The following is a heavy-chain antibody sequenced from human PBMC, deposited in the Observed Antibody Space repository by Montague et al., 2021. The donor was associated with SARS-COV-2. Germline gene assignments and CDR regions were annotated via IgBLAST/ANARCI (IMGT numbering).Heavy chain of an antibody. Sequence: CAISGDSVSSNTATWNWIRQSPSRGLEWLGRTYYRSKWCHDYAISLKSRITINPDTSKNQFSLNLTSVTAADTAVYYCARGSGITVIVLEDYYFDYWGQGALVTVSS. CDR3: ARGSGITVIVLEDYYFDY. J-gene: IGHJ4*02. V-gene: IGHV6-1*01. D-gene: IGHD3-22*01. CDR1: GDSVSSNTAT. CDR2: TYYRSKWCH.